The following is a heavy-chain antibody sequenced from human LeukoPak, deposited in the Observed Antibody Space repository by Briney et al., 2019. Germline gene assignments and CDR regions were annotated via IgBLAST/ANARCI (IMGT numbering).Heavy chain of an antibody. CDR2: ISWNSGSI. D-gene: IGHD1-26*01. J-gene: IGHJ4*02. CDR1: GFTFDDYA. Sequence: GGSLRPSCAASGFTFDDYAMHWVRQAPGKGLEWVSGISWNSGSIGYADSVKGRFTISRDNAKNSLYLQMNSLRAEDTALYYCAKDIEGMGATFDYWGQGTLVTVSS. V-gene: IGHV3-9*01. CDR3: AKDIEGMGATFDY.